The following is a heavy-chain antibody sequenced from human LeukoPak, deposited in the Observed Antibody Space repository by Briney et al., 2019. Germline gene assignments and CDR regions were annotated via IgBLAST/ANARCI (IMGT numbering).Heavy chain of an antibody. CDR1: GGSFSGYY. CDR3: ARESRLYQDAFDI. V-gene: IGHV4-34*01. J-gene: IGHJ3*02. CDR2: INHSGST. D-gene: IGHD2-15*01. Sequence: PSEALSLTCAVYGGSFSGYYWSWIRQPPGRGLGWIGEINHSGSTNYNPSLKSRVTISVDTSKNQFSLKLSSVTAADTAVHYCARESRLYQDAFDIWGQGTMVTVSS.